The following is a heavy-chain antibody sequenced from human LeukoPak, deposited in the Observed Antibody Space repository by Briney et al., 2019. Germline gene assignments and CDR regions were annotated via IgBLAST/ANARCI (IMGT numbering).Heavy chain of an antibody. CDR3: ARDENWGSAYYYHGMDV. J-gene: IGHJ6*02. CDR1: GFTFSSYS. D-gene: IGHD7-27*01. CDR2: ISSGSSTM. V-gene: IGHV3-48*02. Sequence: GGSLRLSCAASGFTFSSYSMNWVRQAPGKGLEWVSYISSGSSTMYYADSVKGRFTISRDNAKNSLYLQMNSLRDEDTAVYYRARDENWGSAYYYHGMDVWGQGTTVTVSS.